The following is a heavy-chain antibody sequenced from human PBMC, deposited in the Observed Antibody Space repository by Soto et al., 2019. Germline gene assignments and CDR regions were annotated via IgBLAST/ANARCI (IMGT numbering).Heavy chain of an antibody. CDR3: VRDCSGGSCYSNYGLDV. V-gene: IGHV4-61*01. CDR1: GGSVSSDSYY. Sequence: QVQLQESGPGLVKPSETLSLTCTVSGGSVSSDSYYWSWIRQPPGKGLEWMGDIYYSGSTKYNPPLKSRVPMLVDTSKNRFTRALRSVTAADTAVYSCVRDCSGGSCYSNYGLDVWGQGTTVTVSS. J-gene: IGHJ6*02. CDR2: IYYSGST. D-gene: IGHD2-15*01.